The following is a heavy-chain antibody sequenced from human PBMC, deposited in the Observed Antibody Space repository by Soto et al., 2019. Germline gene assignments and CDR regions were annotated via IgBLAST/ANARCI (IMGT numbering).Heavy chain of an antibody. CDR3: ARDSVYYGDYELNYFDY. Sequence: TGGSLRLSCAASGFTFSDYYMSWLRQAPGKGLEWVSYMSSSSSYTNYADSVKGRFTISRDNAKNSLYLQMNSLRAEDTAVYYCARDSVYYGDYELNYFDYWGQGTLVTVSS. J-gene: IGHJ4*02. CDR1: GFTFSDYY. D-gene: IGHD4-17*01. V-gene: IGHV3-11*05. CDR2: MSSSSSYT.